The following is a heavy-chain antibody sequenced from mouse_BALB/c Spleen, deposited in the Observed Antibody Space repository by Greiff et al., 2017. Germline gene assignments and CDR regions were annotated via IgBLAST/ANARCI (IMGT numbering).Heavy chain of an antibody. CDR3: ARTGTGAMDY. CDR1: GFSLTSHG. J-gene: IGHJ4*01. D-gene: IGHD4-1*01. CDR2: IWAGGST. Sequence: VKVVESGPGLVAPSQSLSITCTVSGFSLTSHGVHWVRQPPGKGLEWLGVIWAGGSTNYNSALMSRLSISKDNSKSQVFLKMNSLQTDDTAMYYCARTGTGAMDYWGQGTSVTVSS. V-gene: IGHV2-9*02.